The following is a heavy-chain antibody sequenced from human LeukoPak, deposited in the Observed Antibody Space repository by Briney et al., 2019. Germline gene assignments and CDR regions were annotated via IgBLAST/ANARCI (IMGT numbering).Heavy chain of an antibody. V-gene: IGHV3-30*02. D-gene: IGHD7-27*01. CDR3: AKERANWGSGGAFDI. CDR2: IRYDGSNK. CDR1: GFTFSSYG. Sequence: PGGSLRLSCAASGFTFSSYGMHWVRQAPGKGLEWVAFIRYDGSNKYYADSVKGRFTISRDNSKNTLYLQMNSLRAEDTAVYYCAKERANWGSGGAFDIWGQGTMVTVSS. J-gene: IGHJ3*02.